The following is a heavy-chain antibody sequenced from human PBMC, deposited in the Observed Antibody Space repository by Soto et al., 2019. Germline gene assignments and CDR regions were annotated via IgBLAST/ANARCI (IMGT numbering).Heavy chain of an antibody. CDR2: VNLSGNT. J-gene: IGHJ4*02. CDR3: ARSPTFYNYVWGNSTY. Sequence: SETLSLTCAIYGASFSPYHWSWIRQSPGKGLEWIGEVNLSGNTYYNPSFKTRVTMSVDASKDQFSLKMGSLTAADTAIYYCARSPTFYNYVWGNSTYWGQGALVTVSS. CDR1: GASFSPYH. V-gene: IGHV4-34*01. D-gene: IGHD3-16*01.